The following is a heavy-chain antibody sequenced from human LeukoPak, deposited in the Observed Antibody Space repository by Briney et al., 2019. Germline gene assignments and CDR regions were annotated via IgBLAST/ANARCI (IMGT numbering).Heavy chain of an antibody. CDR2: FDPEDGET. Sequence: ASVKVSCKVSGYTLTELSMHWVRQAPGKGLEWMGGFDPEDGETIYAQKFQGRVTITADESTSTAYMELSSLRSEDTAVYYCARAVVRMTTVPYFDYWGQGTLVTVSS. CDR1: GYTLTELS. CDR3: ARAVVRMTTVPYFDY. J-gene: IGHJ4*02. D-gene: IGHD4-17*01. V-gene: IGHV1-24*01.